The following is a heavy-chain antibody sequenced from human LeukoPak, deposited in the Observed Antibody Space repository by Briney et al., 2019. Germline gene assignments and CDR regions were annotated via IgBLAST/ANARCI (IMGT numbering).Heavy chain of an antibody. CDR3: ARYSGYDEPFEY. CDR1: VYTFTGYY. D-gene: IGHD5-12*01. J-gene: IGHJ4*02. CDR2: INPNRGGT. V-gene: IGHV1-2*02. Sequence: ASVKVSCKASVYTFTGYYMHWVRQAPGQGLEWMGWINPNRGGTSYAQKFEGRVTMTRDTSVTTAYMELSRMRSDDTAVYYCARYSGYDEPFEYWGQGTLVTVSS.